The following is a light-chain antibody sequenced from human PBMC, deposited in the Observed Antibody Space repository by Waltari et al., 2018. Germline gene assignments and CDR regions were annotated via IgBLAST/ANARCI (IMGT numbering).Light chain of an antibody. J-gene: IGKJ4*01. CDR2: LGS. V-gene: IGKV2-28*01. Sequence: DIVMAQSPLSLPVTHGEPASISCSSSQSLLHSNGYNYLDRYLQKPGQSPQLRIYLGSNRASGVPDRFSGSGSGTDFTLKISRVEAEDVGVFYCMQALQTPLTFGGGTKVEIK. CDR3: MQALQTPLT. CDR1: QSLLHSNGYNY.